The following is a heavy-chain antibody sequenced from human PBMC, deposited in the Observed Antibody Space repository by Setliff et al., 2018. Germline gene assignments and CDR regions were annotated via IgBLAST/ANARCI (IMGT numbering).Heavy chain of an antibody. V-gene: IGHV3-21*01. CDR3: ARGRPGAIFGVVTPFDY. CDR1: GFTFSSYT. J-gene: IGHJ4*02. Sequence: GGSLRLSCAGSGFTFSSYTMNWVRQAPGKGLEWVSSIISSGSHIYYADSVKGRFTISRDNAKNSLYLQMNSLRAEDTAVYYCARGRPGAIFGVVTPFDYWGQGTLVTVSS. D-gene: IGHD3-3*01. CDR2: IISSGSHI.